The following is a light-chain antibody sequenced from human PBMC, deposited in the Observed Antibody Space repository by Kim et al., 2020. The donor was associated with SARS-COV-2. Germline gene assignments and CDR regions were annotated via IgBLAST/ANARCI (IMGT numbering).Light chain of an antibody. CDR2: AAY. CDR3: QQYFDFPYT. CDR1: QNIARY. Sequence: SASPGHKVTITCRLTQNIARYLAWFQQRPGKAPQLLIYAAYTLHTGAPSRFSGSGSGTDFTLTINPLQSEDSATYFCQQYFDFPYTFGQGTKLEI. J-gene: IGKJ2*01. V-gene: IGKV1D-8*02.